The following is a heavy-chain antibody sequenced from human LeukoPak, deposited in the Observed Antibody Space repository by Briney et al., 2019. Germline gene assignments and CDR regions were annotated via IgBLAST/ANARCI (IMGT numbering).Heavy chain of an antibody. Sequence: PGGSLRLSCAASGFTFSSYWMSWVRQAPGKGLEWVANIKQDGSEKCYVDSVKGRFTISRDNAKNSLYLQMNSLRAEDTAVYYCARDRYDSSGYADYWGQGTLVTVSS. CDR1: GFTFSSYW. CDR2: IKQDGSEK. J-gene: IGHJ4*02. CDR3: ARDRYDSSGYADY. V-gene: IGHV3-7*01. D-gene: IGHD3-22*01.